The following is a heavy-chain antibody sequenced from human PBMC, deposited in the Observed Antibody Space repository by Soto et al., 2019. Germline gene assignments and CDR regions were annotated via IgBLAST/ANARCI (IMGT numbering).Heavy chain of an antibody. D-gene: IGHD3-10*01. J-gene: IGHJ6*02. V-gene: IGHV1-69*06. CDR3: ATHGATTMARGAMKHYYYVMDV. CDR1: GGIFSSFT. CDR2: IIPIFDTP. Sequence: SVKVSCKASGGIFSSFTISWVRQAPGQGLEWLGGIIPIFDTPTYAQNFQGRGTITADKSTNTVYMELSSLRSEDTAVYYCATHGATTMARGAMKHYYYVMDVWGQGTTVTVSS.